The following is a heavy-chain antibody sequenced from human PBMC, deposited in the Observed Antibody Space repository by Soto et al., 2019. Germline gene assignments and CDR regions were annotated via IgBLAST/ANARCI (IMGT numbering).Heavy chain of an antibody. CDR3: AGAPIFGVFDDRNYGMDV. CDR1: GGSVSSGKYY. CDR2: IYSSGST. Sequence: TSETLSLTCTVSGGSVSSGKYYWSWIRQPPGKGLEWIGYIYSSGSTNYNPFLKSRVTISVDTSKRHFSLKLSSVTAADTAVYYCAGAPIFGVFDDRNYGMDVWGKGTTVTVAS. V-gene: IGHV4-61*03. J-gene: IGHJ6*04. D-gene: IGHD3-3*01.